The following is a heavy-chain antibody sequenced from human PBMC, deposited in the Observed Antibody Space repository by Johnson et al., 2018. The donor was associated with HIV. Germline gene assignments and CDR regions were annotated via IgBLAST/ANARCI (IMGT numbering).Heavy chain of an antibody. D-gene: IGHD1-26*01. V-gene: IGHV3-30*18. J-gene: IGHJ3*02. CDR2: ISYDGSNK. CDR1: GFGFSSYG. CDR3: AKDPPGPVGSPDAFDI. Sequence: QVLLVESGGGVVQPGRSLRLSCAASGFGFSSYGMHWVRQAPGKGLEWVAIISYDGSNKHYADSVKGRFTISRDNSENTLYLQMNSLRAEDTAVYYCAKDPPGPVGSPDAFDIWGQGTMVTVSS.